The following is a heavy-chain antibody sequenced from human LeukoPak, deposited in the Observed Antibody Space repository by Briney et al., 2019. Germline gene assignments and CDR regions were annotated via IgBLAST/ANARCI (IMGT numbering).Heavy chain of an antibody. V-gene: IGHV3-30*18. CDR1: GFTFSSYG. CDR3: AKEIDFWSGYCFDY. Sequence: PGGSLRLSCEASGFTFSSYGMNWVRQAPGKGLEWVAVISYDGSNKYYAESVKGRFTISRDNSKNTLYLQMNSLRAEDTAVYYCAKEIDFWSGYCFDYWGQGTLVTVSS. J-gene: IGHJ4*02. CDR2: ISYDGSNK. D-gene: IGHD3-3*01.